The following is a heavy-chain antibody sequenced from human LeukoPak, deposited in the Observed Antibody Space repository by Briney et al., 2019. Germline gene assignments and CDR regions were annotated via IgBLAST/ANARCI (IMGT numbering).Heavy chain of an antibody. CDR3: ARPSTVTTIFDAFDI. J-gene: IGHJ3*02. CDR1: GGSISSSSYY. CDR2: IYYSGST. V-gene: IGHV4-39*07. Sequence: SETLSLTCTVSGGSISSSSYYWGWISQPPGKGLERIGRIYYSGSTNYNPSLKNRVTISVDTSKNQFSLKLSSVTAADTAVYYCARPSTVTTIFDAFDIWGQGTMVTVSS. D-gene: IGHD4-17*01.